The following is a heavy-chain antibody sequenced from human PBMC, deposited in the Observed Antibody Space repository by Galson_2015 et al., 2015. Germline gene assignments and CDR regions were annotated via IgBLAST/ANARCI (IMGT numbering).Heavy chain of an antibody. Sequence: QSGAEVKKPGESLKISCKGSGYSFTGYWIGWVRQMPGKGLEWMGIIYPGDSDTRYSPSFQGQVTISADKSISTAYLQWSSLKASDTAMYYCARHSAYYDFWRGYYYWGQGTLVTVSS. CDR3: ARHSAYYDFWRGYYY. CDR1: GYSFTGYW. CDR2: IYPGDSDT. V-gene: IGHV5-51*01. J-gene: IGHJ4*02. D-gene: IGHD3-3*01.